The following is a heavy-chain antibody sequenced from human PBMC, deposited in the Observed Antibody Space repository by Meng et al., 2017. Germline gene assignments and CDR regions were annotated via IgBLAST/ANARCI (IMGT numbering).Heavy chain of an antibody. V-gene: IGHV4-59*01. CDR1: GGSISSYY. J-gene: IGHJ4*02. Sequence: GSLRLSCTVSGGSISSYYWSWIRQPPGKGLEWIGYIYYSGSTNYNPSLKSRVTISVDTSKNQFSLKLSSVTAADTAVYYCARDGHVGYFDYWGQGTQVTVSS. CDR2: IYYSGST. CDR3: ARDGHVGYFDY.